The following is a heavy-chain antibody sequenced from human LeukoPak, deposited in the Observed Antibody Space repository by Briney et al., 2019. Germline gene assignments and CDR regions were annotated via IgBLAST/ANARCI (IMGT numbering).Heavy chain of an antibody. D-gene: IGHD3-9*01. V-gene: IGHV3-74*01. CDR2: LNEDGSHI. Sequence: GGSLRLSCAASGFTFRGYWMQWVRQVPGKGLVWVSLLNEDGSHIDYADSVQGRFTISRDNAQSTLYLQMNSLRVEDTAVYYCVRGSPDWPGIEYWGQGTLVTVSS. CDR1: GFTFRGYW. CDR3: VRGSPDWPGIEY. J-gene: IGHJ4*02.